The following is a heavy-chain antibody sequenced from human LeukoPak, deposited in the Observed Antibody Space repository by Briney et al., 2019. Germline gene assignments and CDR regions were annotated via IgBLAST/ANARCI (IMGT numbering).Heavy chain of an antibody. CDR2: ISYDGSNK. D-gene: IGHD3-9*01. V-gene: IGHV3-30-3*01. CDR3: ARHYDILTGYSIDY. CDR1: GFTFSSYA. J-gene: IGHJ4*02. Sequence: PGGSLRLSCAASGFTFSSYAMHWVRQAPGKGLEWVAVISYDGSNKYYADSVKGRFTISRDNSKNTLYLQMNGLRAEDTAVYYCARHYDILTGYSIDYWGQGTLVTVSS.